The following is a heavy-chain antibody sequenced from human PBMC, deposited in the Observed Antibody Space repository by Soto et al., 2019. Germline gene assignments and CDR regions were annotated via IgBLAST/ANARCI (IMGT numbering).Heavy chain of an antibody. CDR3: ARGGSNDWQVAFDI. V-gene: IGHV4-34*01. CDR2: INHSGSN. D-gene: IGHD3-9*01. CDR1: GGSISNYY. Sequence: SETLSLTCNVSGGSISNYYWNWIRQPPGKGLEWIGEINHSGSNNYSPSLKSRVTMSLDTSKNQFSLKLTSVTAADTAVYYCARGGSNDWQVAFDIWGQGTMVTVSS. J-gene: IGHJ3*02.